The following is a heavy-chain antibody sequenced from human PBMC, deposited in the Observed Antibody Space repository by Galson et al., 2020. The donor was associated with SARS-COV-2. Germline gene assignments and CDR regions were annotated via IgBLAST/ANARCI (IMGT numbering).Heavy chain of an antibody. Sequence: GESLKISCAASGFTFSSYAMHWVRQAPGKGLEWVVVISYDGSNKYYADSVKGRFTISRDNSKNTLYLQMNSLRAEDTAVYYCAREQIAVGAAFDIWGQGTMVTVSS. CDR1: GFTFSSYA. J-gene: IGHJ3*02. V-gene: IGHV3-30*04. D-gene: IGHD6-19*01. CDR2: ISYDGSNK. CDR3: AREQIAVGAAFDI.